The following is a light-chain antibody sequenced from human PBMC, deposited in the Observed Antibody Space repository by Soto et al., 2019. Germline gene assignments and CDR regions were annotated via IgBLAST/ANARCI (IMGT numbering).Light chain of an antibody. Sequence: DIQMTQSPSSLSASVGDRVTITCQASQDISNYLNWYQQKPGKAPKLLIYDASNLETGVPSRFSGSGSGTDFTFTISSLQPEDIATYYCQQLNSYPFTFG. CDR2: DAS. CDR3: QQLNSYPFT. CDR1: QDISNY. V-gene: IGKV1-33*01. J-gene: IGKJ5*01.